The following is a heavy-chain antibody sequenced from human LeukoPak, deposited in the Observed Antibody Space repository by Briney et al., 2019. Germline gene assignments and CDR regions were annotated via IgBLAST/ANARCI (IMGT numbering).Heavy chain of an antibody. CDR3: ARRNDCGGDCYSVPFDY. V-gene: IGHV3-74*01. J-gene: IGHJ4*02. CDR1: GFTFSSYW. Sequence: GGSLRLSCAAPGFTFSSYWMHWVRQAPGKGLVWVSRINSDGSTTNYADSVKGRFTISRDNAKNSLYLQMNSLRAEDTAVYYCARRNDCGGDCYSVPFDYWGQGSLVTVSS. D-gene: IGHD2-21*02. CDR2: INSDGSTT.